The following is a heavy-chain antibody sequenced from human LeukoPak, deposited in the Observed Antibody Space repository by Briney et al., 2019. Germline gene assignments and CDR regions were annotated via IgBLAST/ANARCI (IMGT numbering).Heavy chain of an antibody. CDR3: ARRVLTTVTPGGFDP. Sequence: GESLKISCKGSGYSFTSYWIGWVRQMPGKGLEWMGIIYPGDSDTRYSPSFQDQVTISADKSISTAYLQWSSLKASDTAMYYCARRVLTTVTPGGFDPWGQGTLVTVSS. D-gene: IGHD4-17*01. CDR1: GYSFTSYW. CDR2: IYPGDSDT. V-gene: IGHV5-51*01. J-gene: IGHJ5*02.